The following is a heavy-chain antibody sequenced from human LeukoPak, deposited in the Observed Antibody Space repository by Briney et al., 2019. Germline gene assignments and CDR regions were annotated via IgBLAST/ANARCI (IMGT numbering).Heavy chain of an antibody. D-gene: IGHD4/OR15-4a*01. J-gene: IGHJ4*02. CDR1: GFSFSTSW. CDR2: IKSDGSST. CDR3: ANEVRPNDY. V-gene: IGHV3-74*01. Sequence: GGSLRLSCAASGFSFSTSWMHWVRQAPGKGLVWVSRIKSDGSSTTYADSVKGRFTISRDNSKNTLYLQMNSLRAEDTALYFCANEVRPNDYWGRGTLVTVSS.